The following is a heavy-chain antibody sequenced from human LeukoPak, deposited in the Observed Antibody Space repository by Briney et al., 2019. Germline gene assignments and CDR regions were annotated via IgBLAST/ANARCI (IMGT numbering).Heavy chain of an antibody. J-gene: IGHJ5*02. CDR3: ARTENYIPEDCFDP. V-gene: IGHV4-39*01. Sequence: SETLSLTCSVSGGSIGSSSYCWGWIHQPPGNGLEWIGTICYSGSTFYNPSLKSRVTLSVDTSKNQFSLKLSSVTAADTAVYYCARTENYIPEDCFDPWGQGTLVTVSS. CDR2: ICYSGST. CDR1: GGSIGSSSYC. D-gene: IGHD5-24*01.